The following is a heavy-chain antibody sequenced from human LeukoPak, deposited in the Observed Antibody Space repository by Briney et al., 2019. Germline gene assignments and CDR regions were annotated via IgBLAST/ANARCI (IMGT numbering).Heavy chain of an antibody. CDR3: ARELH. CDR1: GFTFSSYA. J-gene: IGHJ4*02. Sequence: PGGSLRLSCAASGFTFSSYAMHWVRQAPGKGLEWVAFIRNDGSNKYYAGSMKGRFTISRDNSKNTLYLQMNSLRVEDTAVYYCARELHWGQGTLVTVSS. CDR2: IRNDGSNK. V-gene: IGHV3-30*02.